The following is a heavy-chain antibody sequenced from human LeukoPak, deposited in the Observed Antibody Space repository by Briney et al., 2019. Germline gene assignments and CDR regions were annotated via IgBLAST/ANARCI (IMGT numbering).Heavy chain of an antibody. CDR2: IYYSGSA. D-gene: IGHD5-24*01. CDR1: GGSISSSSYY. V-gene: IGHV4-39*02. CDR3: ARDLPAWLQIDGLPGDLYYFDY. Sequence: SETLSLTCSVSGGSISSSSYYWGWIRQPPGKGLEWIGRIYYSGSAYYIPSLKNRVTISVDTSKNQFSLKLSSVTAADTAVYYCARDLPAWLQIDGLPGDLYYFDYWGRGTLVTVSS. J-gene: IGHJ4*02.